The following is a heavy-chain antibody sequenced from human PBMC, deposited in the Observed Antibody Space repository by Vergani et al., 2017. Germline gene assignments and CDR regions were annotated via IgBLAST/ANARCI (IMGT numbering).Heavy chain of an antibody. J-gene: IGHJ6*02. CDR2: IYYSGST. CDR1: GGSISSYY. V-gene: IGHV4-59*01. D-gene: IGHD3-16*01. Sequence: QVQLQESGPGLVKPSETLSLTCTVSGGSISSYYWSWIRQPPGKGLEWIGYIYYSGSTNYNPSLRSRVTMSVDTSKNQFSLKLSSVTAADTAVYYCARVQFGEEGMDVWGQGTTVTVSS. CDR3: ARVQFGEEGMDV.